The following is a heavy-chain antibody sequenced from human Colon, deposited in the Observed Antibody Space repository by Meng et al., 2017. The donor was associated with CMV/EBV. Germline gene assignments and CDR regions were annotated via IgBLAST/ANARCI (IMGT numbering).Heavy chain of an antibody. V-gene: IGHV1-3*01. Sequence: QVQLVQSGAEVKKPGASGKVSCKASGYTFSNYAMHWVRQAPGQRLEWMGWINAGNGNRKYSQKFQGRVTFTRDTSASTVYTELSSLRSEDTAVYYCALYYYDSSGYYTFGYWGQGTLVTLSS. CDR1: GYTFSNYA. J-gene: IGHJ4*02. CDR2: INAGNGNR. CDR3: ALYYYDSSGYYTFGY. D-gene: IGHD3-22*01.